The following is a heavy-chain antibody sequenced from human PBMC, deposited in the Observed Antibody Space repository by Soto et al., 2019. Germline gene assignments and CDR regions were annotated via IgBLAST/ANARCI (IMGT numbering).Heavy chain of an antibody. V-gene: IGHV3-30-3*01. D-gene: IGHD1-26*01. Sequence: QVQLVESGGGVVQPGRSLRLSCAASGFTFSSYAMHWVRQAPGKGLEWLAVISYDGSNKYYADSVKGRFTISRDNSKNTLYLQMNSLRAEDTAVYYCARDLLAPVGYWGQGTLVTVSS. CDR3: ARDLLAPVGY. CDR2: ISYDGSNK. J-gene: IGHJ4*02. CDR1: GFTFSSYA.